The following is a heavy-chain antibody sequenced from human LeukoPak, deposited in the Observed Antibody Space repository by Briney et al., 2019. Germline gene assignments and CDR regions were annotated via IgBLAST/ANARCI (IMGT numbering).Heavy chain of an antibody. J-gene: IGHJ5*02. CDR3: APAGGYDANWFDP. V-gene: IGHV3-30*03. D-gene: IGHD5-12*01. Sequence: GGSLRLSCAASGFTFSSYGMHWVRQAPGKGLEWVAVISYDGSNKYYADSVKGRFTISRDNSKNTLYLQMNSLRAEDTAVYYCAPAGGYDANWFDPWGQGTLVTVSS. CDR1: GFTFSSYG. CDR2: ISYDGSNK.